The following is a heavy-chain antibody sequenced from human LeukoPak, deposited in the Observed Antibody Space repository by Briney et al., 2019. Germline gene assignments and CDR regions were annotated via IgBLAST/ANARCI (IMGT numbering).Heavy chain of an antibody. CDR1: GFTFSSYG. V-gene: IGHV3-33*01. CDR2: IWYDGSNK. Sequence: GGSLRLSCAASGFTFSSYGMHWGRQTPGKGLEWVAVIWYDGSNKYYADSVKGRFTISRDNSRNTLYLQMNSLRAEDTAVYYCAREVGAYLDYWGQGTLVTVSS. D-gene: IGHD3-16*01. CDR3: AREVGAYLDY. J-gene: IGHJ4*02.